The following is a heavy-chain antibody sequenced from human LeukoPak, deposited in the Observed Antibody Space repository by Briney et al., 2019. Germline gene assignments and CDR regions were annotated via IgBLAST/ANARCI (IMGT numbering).Heavy chain of an antibody. Sequence: SETLSLTCTVTGGSISSYYWSWIRQPPGKGLEWIWYIYYSGSTNYNPSLKSRVTISVDTSKNQFSLKLSSVTAADTAVYYCARDRRASSSGWFHDAFDIWGQGTMVTVSS. D-gene: IGHD6-19*01. J-gene: IGHJ3*02. CDR3: ARDRRASSSGWFHDAFDI. V-gene: IGHV4-59*01. CDR1: GGSISSYY. CDR2: IYYSGST.